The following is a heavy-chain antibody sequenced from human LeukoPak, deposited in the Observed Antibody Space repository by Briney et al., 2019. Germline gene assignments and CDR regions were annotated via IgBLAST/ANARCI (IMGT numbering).Heavy chain of an antibody. D-gene: IGHD2/OR15-2a*01. CDR2: ISTGGSYI. Sequence: GGSLRLSCAASGFTFSSYEMNWVRQAPGKGLEWVSFISTGGSYIYYADSVKGRFTISRDNAKNSLYLEMNSLRAEDTAVYYCAKDGSMPWGYYMDVWGKGTTVTISS. CDR3: AKDGSMPWGYYMDV. CDR1: GFTFSSYE. V-gene: IGHV3-48*03. J-gene: IGHJ6*03.